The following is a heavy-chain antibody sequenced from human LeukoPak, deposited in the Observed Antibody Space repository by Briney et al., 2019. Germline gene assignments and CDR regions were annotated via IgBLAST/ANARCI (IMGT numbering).Heavy chain of an antibody. CDR3: ARALRYANPGASDY. J-gene: IGHJ4*02. CDR2: VSYDGSNK. D-gene: IGHD3-16*01. V-gene: IGHV3-30-3*01. CDR1: GFTFSSYA. Sequence: PGGSLRLSCAASGFTFSSYAMHWVRQAPGKGLEWVAVVSYDGSNKYYADSVKGRFTISRDNSKNTLYLQMNSLRAEDTAVYYCARALRYANPGASDYWGQGTLVTVSS.